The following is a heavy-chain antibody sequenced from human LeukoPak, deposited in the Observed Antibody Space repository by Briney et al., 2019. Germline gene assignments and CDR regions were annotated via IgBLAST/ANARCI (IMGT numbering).Heavy chain of an antibody. V-gene: IGHV4-59*01. CDR2: IYYSGNT. Sequence: TSETLSLTCTVSGGSISSYYWSWIRQPPGKGLEGIGYIYYSGNTNYNPSLKSRVTISVDTSKHQFSLKLSSVTAADTAVYYCARDLSSGGNTWFDPWGQGTLVTVSS. D-gene: IGHD2-15*01. J-gene: IGHJ5*02. CDR3: ARDLSSGGNTWFDP. CDR1: GGSISSYY.